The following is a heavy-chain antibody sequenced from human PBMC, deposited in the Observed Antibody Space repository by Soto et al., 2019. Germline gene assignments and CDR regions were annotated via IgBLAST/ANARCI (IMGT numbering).Heavy chain of an antibody. Sequence: EVKLLESGGGLVQPGGSLRLSCAASGCTFSSYDMSGVRQAPGKGLEWISAISGSGGSTYHAYTVKGRFTISSDNSKNTLYLQVSSLREAYTAVEYCAKEVGRGYYSLESWGQGTMVTVSS. D-gene: IGHD3-3*01. CDR1: GCTFSSYD. V-gene: IGHV3-23*01. CDR2: ISGSGGST. CDR3: AKEVGRGYYSLES. J-gene: IGHJ3*02.